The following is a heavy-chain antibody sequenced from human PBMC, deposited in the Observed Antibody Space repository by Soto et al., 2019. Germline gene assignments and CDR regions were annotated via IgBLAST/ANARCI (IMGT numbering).Heavy chain of an antibody. Sequence: VSVKVSCKASGYTFTSYYMHWVRHAPGQGLEWMGIINPSGGSTSYAQKFQGRVTMTRDTSTSTVYMELSSLRSEDTAVYYCAVWGGTKNVDTAMVYYYYGMDVWGQGTTVTVSS. CDR1: GYTFTSYY. V-gene: IGHV1-46*01. CDR3: AVWGGTKNVDTAMVYYYYGMDV. D-gene: IGHD5-18*01. J-gene: IGHJ6*02. CDR2: INPSGGST.